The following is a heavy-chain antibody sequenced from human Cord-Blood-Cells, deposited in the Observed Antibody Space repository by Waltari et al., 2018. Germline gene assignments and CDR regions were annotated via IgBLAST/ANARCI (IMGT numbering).Heavy chain of an antibody. J-gene: IGHJ4*02. CDR2: INHSGST. D-gene: IGHD6-13*01. CDR1: GGSFSGYY. Sequence: QVQLQQWGAGLLKPSETLSLTCAVYGGSFSGYYWSWIRQPPGKGLEWIGEINHSGSTNYNPSLKGRVTISVDTSKNQFSLKLSSVTTADTAVYYCARGVGSSWSYYFDYWGQGTLVTVSS. V-gene: IGHV4-34*01. CDR3: ARGVGSSWSYYFDY.